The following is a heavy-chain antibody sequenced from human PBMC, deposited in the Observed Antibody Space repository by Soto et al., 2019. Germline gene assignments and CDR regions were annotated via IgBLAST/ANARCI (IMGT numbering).Heavy chain of an antibody. V-gene: IGHV3-49*02. J-gene: IGHJ4*02. Sequence: EVQLVESGGGLAQPGRSLRLSCATSGFTFTYFSISWVRKAPGRGLEWVGLIRSKDYGGTTEYAASVKGRFDISRDDSTGMAYLQMNRLKNEDTAVYYCTREIPDFDYWGQGTLVTVSS. CDR2: IRSKDYGGTT. CDR1: GFTFTYFS. CDR3: TREIPDFDY.